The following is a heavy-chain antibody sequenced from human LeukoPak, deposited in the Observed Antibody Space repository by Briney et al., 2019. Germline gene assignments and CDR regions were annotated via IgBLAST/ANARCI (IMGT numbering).Heavy chain of an antibody. CDR2: ISSSSSYI. D-gene: IGHD3-22*01. Sequence: GGSLRLSCAASGFTLSNYAMSWVRQAPGKGLEWVSSISSSSSYIYYADSVKGRFTISRDNAKNSLYLQMNSLRAEDTAVYYCAREVATYYYDSSGYYYLDYWGQGTLVTVSS. CDR3: AREVATYYYDSSGYYYLDY. J-gene: IGHJ4*02. CDR1: GFTLSNYA. V-gene: IGHV3-21*01.